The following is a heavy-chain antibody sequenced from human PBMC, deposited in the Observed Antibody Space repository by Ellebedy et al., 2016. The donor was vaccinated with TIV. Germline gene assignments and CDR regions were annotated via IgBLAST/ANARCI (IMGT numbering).Heavy chain of an antibody. D-gene: IGHD1-26*01. V-gene: IGHV5-51*01. J-gene: IGHJ2*01. CDR1: GYSFTSYW. CDR2: IYPGDSDT. Sequence: GESLKISXKGSGYSFTSYWIGWVRQVPGKGLEWMGIIYPGDSDTRYSPSFQGQVTISADKSISTAYLQWSSLKASDTAMYYCARQGGSYRNPYWYFDLWGRGTLVTVSS. CDR3: ARQGGSYRNPYWYFDL.